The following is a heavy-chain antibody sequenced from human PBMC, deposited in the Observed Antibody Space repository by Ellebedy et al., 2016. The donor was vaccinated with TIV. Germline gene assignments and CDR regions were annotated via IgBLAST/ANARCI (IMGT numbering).Heavy chain of an antibody. V-gene: IGHV3-11*04. D-gene: IGHD3-16*02. CDR1: GFTFSDYY. J-gene: IGHJ4*02. CDR3: ASVPYDYVWGSYRPAGAFDY. Sequence: GESLKISCAASGFTFSDYYMSWIRQAPGKGLEWVSYISSSGSTIYYADSVKGRFTISRDNAKNSLYLQMNSLRAEDTAVYYCASVPYDYVWGSYRPAGAFDYWGQGTLVTVSS. CDR2: ISSSGSTI.